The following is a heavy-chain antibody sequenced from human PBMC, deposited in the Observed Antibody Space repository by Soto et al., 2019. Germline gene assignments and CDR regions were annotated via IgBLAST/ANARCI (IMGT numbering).Heavy chain of an antibody. V-gene: IGHV3-33*01. Sequence: QVPLVESGGGVVQPGRSLRLSCAASGFTFSSYGMHWVRQAPGKRLEWVAVIWYDGSNKYYADSVKGRFTISRDNSKNTVYLQMNSLRVEDTAVYYCARDRYSSGWYDLDYWGQGTLVTVSS. CDR3: ARDRYSSGWYDLDY. D-gene: IGHD6-19*01. CDR1: GFTFSSYG. J-gene: IGHJ4*02. CDR2: IWYDGSNK.